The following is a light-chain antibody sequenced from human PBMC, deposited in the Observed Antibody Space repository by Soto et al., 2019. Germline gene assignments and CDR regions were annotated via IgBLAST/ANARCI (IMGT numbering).Light chain of an antibody. Sequence: EVVMTQSPASVSVFPGERVTLSCRASQSIRSSLAWYQQKPGQAPRLIIYDASIRVTGVPDRFSGSGSGTQFTLTISSLQSEDFAVYHCQQNNNWPPWTFGQGTKVEVK. CDR1: QSIRSS. V-gene: IGKV3-15*01. J-gene: IGKJ1*01. CDR3: QQNNNWPPWT. CDR2: DAS.